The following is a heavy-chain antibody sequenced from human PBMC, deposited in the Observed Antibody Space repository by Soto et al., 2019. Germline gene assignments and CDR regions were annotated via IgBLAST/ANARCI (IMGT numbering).Heavy chain of an antibody. CDR2: IYYSGST. CDR1: GGSISSGGYY. D-gene: IGHD5-18*01. V-gene: IGHV4-31*03. Sequence: QVQLQESGPGLVKPSQTLSLTCTVSGGSISSGGYYWSWIRQHPGKGLEWIGYIYYSGSTYYNPSLKGRVTISVDTSKNQFSLKLSSVTAADTAVYYCAGDQGVIQLWQNWFDPWGQGTLVTVSS. J-gene: IGHJ5*02. CDR3: AGDQGVIQLWQNWFDP.